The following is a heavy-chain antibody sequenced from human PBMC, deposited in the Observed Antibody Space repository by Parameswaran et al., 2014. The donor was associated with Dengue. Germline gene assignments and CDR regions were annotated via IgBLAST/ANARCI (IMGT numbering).Heavy chain of an antibody. CDR3: ARDLKGYCSSTSCYSSSFDY. J-gene: IGHJ4*02. CDR2: ISAYNGNT. Sequence: SWVRQAPGQGLEWMGWISAYNGNTNYAQKLQGRVTMTTDTSTSTAYMELRSLRSDDTAVYYCARDLKGYCSSTSCYSSSFDYWGQGTLVTVSS. D-gene: IGHD2-2*01. V-gene: IGHV1-18*01.